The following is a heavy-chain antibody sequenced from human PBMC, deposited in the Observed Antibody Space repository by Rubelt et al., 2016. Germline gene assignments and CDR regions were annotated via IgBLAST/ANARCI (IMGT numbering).Heavy chain of an antibody. CDR2: IKSKTDGGTT. CDR3: TTVRPWGEWLLWGSMGYYGMDV. J-gene: IGHJ6*02. D-gene: IGHD3-3*01. CDR1: SNAW. Sequence: SNAWMNWVRQAPGKGLEWVGRIKSKTDGGTTDYGAPVKGRCTISRDDSKTSLYLEMKSLKTEDTAVYYCTTVRPWGEWLLWGSMGYYGMDVWGQGTTVTVSS. V-gene: IGHV3-15*07.